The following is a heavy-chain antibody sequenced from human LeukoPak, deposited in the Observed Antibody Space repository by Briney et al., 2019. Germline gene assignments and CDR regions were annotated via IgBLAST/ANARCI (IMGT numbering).Heavy chain of an antibody. V-gene: IGHV3-66*03. Sequence: GGSLRLSCAASGFTISSDYMTWVRQAPGKGLEWVSVIYNTGGTKYADSVKGRFTISRDNSKNTLYLQMNSLGAEDTAVYYCAREESGISIFGVVIFWGQGTLVTVSS. J-gene: IGHJ4*02. CDR1: GFTISSDY. CDR3: AREESGISIFGVVIF. D-gene: IGHD3-3*01. CDR2: IYNTGGT.